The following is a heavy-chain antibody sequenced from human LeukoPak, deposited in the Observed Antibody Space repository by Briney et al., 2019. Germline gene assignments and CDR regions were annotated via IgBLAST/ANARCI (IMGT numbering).Heavy chain of an antibody. CDR3: ARGSGWNSFDP. CDR2: IYSNGWT. CDR1: GGSTRTDLYY. J-gene: IGHJ5*02. D-gene: IGHD6-19*01. V-gene: IGHV4-61*02. Sequence: SETLSLTCTVSGGSTRTDLYYWTWIRQPAGKGLEWIGRIYSNGWTDYNPPLKSRVSISIDTSKNHFSLKMSLATAADTALYYCARGSGWNSFDPWGQGTLVTVSS.